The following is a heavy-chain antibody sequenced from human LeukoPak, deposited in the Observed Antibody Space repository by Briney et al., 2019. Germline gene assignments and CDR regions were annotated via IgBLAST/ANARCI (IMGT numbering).Heavy chain of an antibody. CDR1: GYSISSGYY. Sequence: SETLSLTCAVSGYSISSGYYWGWIRQPPGKGLEWIGSIYHSGSTYYNPSLKSRVTISVDTSKNQFSPKLSSVTAADTAVYYCARATGYCSSTSCYNYFDYWGQGTLVTVSS. V-gene: IGHV4-38-2*01. CDR2: IYHSGST. D-gene: IGHD2-2*02. CDR3: ARATGYCSSTSCYNYFDY. J-gene: IGHJ4*02.